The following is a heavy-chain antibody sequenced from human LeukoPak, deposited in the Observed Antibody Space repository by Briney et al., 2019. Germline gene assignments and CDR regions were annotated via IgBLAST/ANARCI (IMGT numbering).Heavy chain of an antibody. D-gene: IGHD1-26*01. Sequence: PSETLSLTCAVSGYSISSGYYWGWIRQPPGKGLEWIGSIYHSGSTYYNPSLKSRVTISVDTSKNQFSLELSSVTAADTAVYYCARASGLGGSSSGAWGAIFDYWGQGTLVTVSS. CDR3: ARASGLGGSSSGAWGAIFDY. CDR1: GYSISSGYY. V-gene: IGHV4-38-2*01. CDR2: IYHSGST. J-gene: IGHJ4*02.